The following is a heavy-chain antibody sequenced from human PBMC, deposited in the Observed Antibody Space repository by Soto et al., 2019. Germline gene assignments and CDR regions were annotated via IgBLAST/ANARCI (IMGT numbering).Heavy chain of an antibody. J-gene: IGHJ4*02. CDR2: IVVDSTST. D-gene: IGHD6-19*01. CDR3: ATAPGAVAHY. CDR1: GITFTNSA. Sequence: QMQLVQSGPEVKKPGTSVKVSCKASGITFTNSAVQWVRQARGQRLEWIGWIVVDSTSTNYAQKFQERVTITRDMSTSTAYMELSSLRSEDTAVYYWATAPGAVAHYWGQGTLVTVSS. V-gene: IGHV1-58*01.